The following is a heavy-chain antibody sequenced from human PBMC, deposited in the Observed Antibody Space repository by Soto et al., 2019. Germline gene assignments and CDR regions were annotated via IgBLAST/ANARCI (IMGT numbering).Heavy chain of an antibody. CDR2: IYYSGST. J-gene: IGHJ4*02. CDR1: GGSISSGDYY. CDR3: ARVTGDGSGNFDY. Sequence: SETLSLTCTVSGGSISSGDYYWSWIRQPPGKGLEWIGYIYYSGSTYYNPSLKSRATISVDTSKNQFSLKLSSVTAADTAVYYCARVTGDGSGNFDYWGQGTLVTVSS. V-gene: IGHV4-30-4*01. D-gene: IGHD3-10*01.